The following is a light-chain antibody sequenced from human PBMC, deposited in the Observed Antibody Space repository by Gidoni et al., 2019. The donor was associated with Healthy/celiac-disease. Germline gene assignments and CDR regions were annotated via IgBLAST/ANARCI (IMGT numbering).Light chain of an antibody. CDR3: QQSNSTRT. CDR1: QSISSY. CDR2: AAS. J-gene: IGKJ1*01. Sequence: DIPMTQSPTSLSASAGDRFIITCRASQSISSYLNWYQQKPGKAPKLLIYAASSLQSGVPSRFSGSGSGTDFTITSSSLQPEDFATYYCQQSNSTRTFGQGTKVEIK. V-gene: IGKV1-39*01.